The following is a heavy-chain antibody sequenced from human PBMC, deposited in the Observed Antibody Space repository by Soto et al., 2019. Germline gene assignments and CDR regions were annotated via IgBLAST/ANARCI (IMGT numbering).Heavy chain of an antibody. V-gene: IGHV1-69*01. CDR3: ARDVGTIGYAFDI. D-gene: IGHD7-27*01. CDR1: AGTFSSHA. Sequence: VCCEGRAGTFSSHAISWVRQAPGQGLEWMGGIIPIFGTANYAQKFQGRVTITADESTSTAYMELSSLRSEDTAVYYCARDVGTIGYAFDIWGQGTIVT. J-gene: IGHJ3*02. CDR2: IIPIFGTA.